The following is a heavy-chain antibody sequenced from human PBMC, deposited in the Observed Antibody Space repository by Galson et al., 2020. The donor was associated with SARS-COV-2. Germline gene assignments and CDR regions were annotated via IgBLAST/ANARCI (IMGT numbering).Heavy chain of an antibody. Sequence: GESLKISCAASGFTFSSFAMHWARQAPGKGLEWVAIISYNGNNKCADPVKGRCSISRDNSKNTLYLQMNSLRTEDTAVYYCAKETEDSNPSLFDYGGQGVLVAVSS. CDR1: GFTFSSFA. CDR2: ISYNGNNK. D-gene: IGHD6-6*01. V-gene: IGHV3-30*04. CDR3: AKETEDSNPSLFDY. J-gene: IGHJ4*02.